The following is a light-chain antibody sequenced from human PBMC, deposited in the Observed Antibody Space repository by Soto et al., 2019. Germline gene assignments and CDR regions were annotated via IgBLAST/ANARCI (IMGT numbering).Light chain of an antibody. V-gene: IGKV3-11*01. CDR1: QSVSSF. Sequence: EIVLTQSPATLSLSPWEGATLSCRASQSVSSFLVWYQQKPGQAPRLLIYDASNRATGIPARFSGSGSGTDFTLTISSLEPEDFAVYYCQQRTKWPPTFGGGTKVDIK. CDR3: QQRTKWPPT. J-gene: IGKJ4*01. CDR2: DAS.